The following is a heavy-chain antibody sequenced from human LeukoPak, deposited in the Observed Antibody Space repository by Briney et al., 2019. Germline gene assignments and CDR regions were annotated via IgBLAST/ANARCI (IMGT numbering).Heavy chain of an antibody. V-gene: IGHV3-23*01. J-gene: IGHJ4*02. D-gene: IGHD6-13*01. Sequence: PGGSLRLSCAASGFTFSDYYMSWVRQAPGKGLEWVSAISGSGGSTYYADSVKGRFTISRDNSKNTLYLQMNSLRAEDTAVYYCAKDYSSSWYWAFDYWGQGTLVTVSS. CDR1: GFTFSDYY. CDR3: AKDYSSSWYWAFDY. CDR2: ISGSGGST.